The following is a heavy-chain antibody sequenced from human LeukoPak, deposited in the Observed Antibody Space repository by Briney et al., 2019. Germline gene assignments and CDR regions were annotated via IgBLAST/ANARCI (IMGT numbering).Heavy chain of an antibody. CDR3: ARGDSSGWTFDY. V-gene: IGHV4-61*01. CDR2: IFYSGST. Sequence: PSETLSLTCTVSGASISGSSHYFWSWIRQPPGKGLEWIGYIFYSGSTNYNPSLKSRITISIDTSKNQFSLKLSSVTAADTAVYYCARGDSSGWTFDYWGQGTLVTVSS. J-gene: IGHJ4*02. D-gene: IGHD6-19*01. CDR1: GASISGSSHYF.